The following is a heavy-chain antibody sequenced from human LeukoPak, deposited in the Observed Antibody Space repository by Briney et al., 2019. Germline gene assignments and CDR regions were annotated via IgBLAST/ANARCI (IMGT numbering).Heavy chain of an antibody. D-gene: IGHD2-15*01. CDR3: ASDCSGGSCYSWPGG. CDR2: FDPEDGET. J-gene: IGHJ4*02. CDR1: GYTLTELS. V-gene: IGHV1-24*01. Sequence: ASVKVSCKVSGYTLTELSMHWVRQAPGKGLEWTGGFDPEDGETIYAQKFQGRVTMTEDTSTDTAYMELSSLRSEDTAVYYCASDCSGGSCYSWPGGWGQGTLVTVSS.